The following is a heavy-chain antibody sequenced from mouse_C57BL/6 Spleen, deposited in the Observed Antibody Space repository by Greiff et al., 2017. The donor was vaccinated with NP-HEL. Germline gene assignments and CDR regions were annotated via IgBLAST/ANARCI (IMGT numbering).Heavy chain of an antibody. Sequence: VQLKQSGPGLVKPSQSLSLTCSVTGYSITSGYYWNWIRQFPGNKLEWMGYISYDGSNNYNPSLKNRISITRDTSKNQFFLKLNSVTTEDTATYYCARGRWYYGSNYAMDYWGQGTSVTVSS. CDR1: GYSITSGYY. J-gene: IGHJ4*01. D-gene: IGHD1-1*01. CDR2: ISYDGSN. V-gene: IGHV3-6*01. CDR3: ARGRWYYGSNYAMDY.